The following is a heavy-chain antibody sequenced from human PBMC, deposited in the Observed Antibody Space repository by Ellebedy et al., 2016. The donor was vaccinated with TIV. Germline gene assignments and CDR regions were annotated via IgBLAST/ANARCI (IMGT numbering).Heavy chain of an antibody. D-gene: IGHD3-10*01. CDR2: INPNSGGT. CDR1: GYTFTGYY. J-gene: IGHJ4*02. Sequence: ASVKVSXKAFGYTFTGYYMHWVRQAPGQGLEWMGWINPNSGGTIYAQKFQGRVTMTRDTSISTAYMELSRLRSDDTAVYYCARDSAPPEYYYGSGVDYWGQGTLVTVSS. V-gene: IGHV1-2*02. CDR3: ARDSAPPEYYYGSGVDY.